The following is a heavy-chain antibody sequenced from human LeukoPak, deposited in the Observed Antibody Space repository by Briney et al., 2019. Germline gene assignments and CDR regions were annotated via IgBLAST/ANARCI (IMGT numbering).Heavy chain of an antibody. Sequence: SETLSLTCAVYGGSFSGYYWSWFRQPPGKGLEWIGEINHSGSTNYNPSLKSRVTISVDTSKNQFSLKLSSVTAADTAVYYCARGRTPYYYDSSGYKYYFDYWGQGTLVTVSS. CDR3: ARGRTPYYYDSSGYKYYFDY. J-gene: IGHJ4*02. V-gene: IGHV4-34*01. CDR2: INHSGST. D-gene: IGHD3-22*01. CDR1: GGSFSGYY.